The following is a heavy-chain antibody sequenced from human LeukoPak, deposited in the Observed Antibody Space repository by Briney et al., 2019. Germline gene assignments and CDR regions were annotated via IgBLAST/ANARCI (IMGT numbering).Heavy chain of an antibody. CDR3: TKDRSTMVRGDV. J-gene: IGHJ6*04. D-gene: IGHD3-10*01. CDR2: ISSSGGNT. CDR1: GFSFSDYA. V-gene: IGHV3-23*01. Sequence: QTGGSLRLSCAASGFSFSDYAMTWVRQAPGKGLEWVSSISSSGGNTYYPDSVKGRFTISRDNSKNTLFLQMNSLRAEDTAIYYCTKDRSTMVRGDVWGKGTTVTVSS.